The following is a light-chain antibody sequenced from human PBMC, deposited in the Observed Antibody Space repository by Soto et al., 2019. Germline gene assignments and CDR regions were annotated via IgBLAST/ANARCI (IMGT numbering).Light chain of an antibody. J-gene: IGLJ2*01. CDR1: SNDVGGYYF. CDR2: GVN. CDR3: SSYTTTSTLVL. V-gene: IGLV2-14*03. Sequence: QSVLTQPASVSGSPGQSITISCTGTSNDVGGYYFVSWYQQHAGKAPKLMIYGVNNRPSGVSYRFSGSKSGNTASLTISGLQAEDEADYYCSSYTTTSTLVLFGGGTQLTVL.